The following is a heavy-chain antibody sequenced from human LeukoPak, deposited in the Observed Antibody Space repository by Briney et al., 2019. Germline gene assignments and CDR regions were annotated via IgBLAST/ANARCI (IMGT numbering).Heavy chain of an antibody. Sequence: GASVKVSCKASGYTFTSYYMHWVRQAPGQGLEWMGIINPSGGSTSYAQKFQGRVTMTRDMSTSTVYMELSSLRSEDTAVYYCAREDITMVRGVKSRYMDVWGKGTTVTVSS. CDR2: INPSGGST. CDR3: AREDITMVRGVKSRYMDV. D-gene: IGHD3-10*01. J-gene: IGHJ6*03. CDR1: GYTFTSYY. V-gene: IGHV1-46*01.